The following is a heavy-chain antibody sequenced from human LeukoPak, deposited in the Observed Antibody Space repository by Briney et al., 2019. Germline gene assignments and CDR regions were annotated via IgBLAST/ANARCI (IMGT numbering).Heavy chain of an antibody. CDR3: ARNYGSGTGWFDP. V-gene: IGHV1-69*04. Sequence: SVKVSCKASEGTFSSYAISWVRQAPGQGLEWMGRIIPIFGIANYAQKFQGRVTITADKSTSTAYIELSSLRSEDTAVYHCARNYGSGTGWFDPWGQGTLVTVSS. D-gene: IGHD3-10*01. CDR1: EGTFSSYA. CDR2: IIPIFGIA. J-gene: IGHJ5*02.